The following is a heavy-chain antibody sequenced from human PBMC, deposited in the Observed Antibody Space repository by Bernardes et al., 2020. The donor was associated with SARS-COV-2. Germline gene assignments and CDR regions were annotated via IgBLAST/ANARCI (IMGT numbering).Heavy chain of an antibody. CDR2: ISWNSGSI. J-gene: IGHJ4*02. V-gene: IGHV3-9*01. CDR1: GFTFDDYA. CDR3: AKLWDLGSAIDY. Sequence: GGSLRLSCAASGFTFDDYAMHWVRQAPGKGLEWVSGISWNSGSIGYADSVKGRFTISRDNAKNSLYLQMNSLRAEDTALYYCAKLWDLGSAIDYWGQGTLVTVSS. D-gene: IGHD2-2*01.